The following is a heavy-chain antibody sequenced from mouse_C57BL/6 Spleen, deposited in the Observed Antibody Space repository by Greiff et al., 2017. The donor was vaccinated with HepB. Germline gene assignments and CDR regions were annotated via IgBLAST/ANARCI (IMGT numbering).Heavy chain of an antibody. CDR2: VLPSIGRT. CDR1: DSEVFPIAY. CDR3: ARGVLGTFVGFAY. D-gene: IGHD4-1*01. V-gene: IGHV15-2*01. Sequence: QVQLQQSGSELRSPGSSVKLSCKDFDSEVFPIAYMSWVRQKPGHGFEWIGGVLPSIGRTIYGEKFEDKAKLDADTLSNTAYLELNSLTSEDSAIYYCARGVLGTFVGFAYWGQGTLVTVSA. J-gene: IGHJ3*01.